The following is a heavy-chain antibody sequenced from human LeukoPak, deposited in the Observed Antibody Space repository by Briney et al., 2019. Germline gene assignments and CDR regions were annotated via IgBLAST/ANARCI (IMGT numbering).Heavy chain of an antibody. Sequence: GGSLRLSCAASGCTFSTYAMHWVRQGPGKGLEWVAVISYDGSNKYYADSVKGRFTISRDNSKNTLYLQMSSLSAEDTAVYYCARCTTPHYYGSGSYALGYWGQGTLVTVPS. CDR2: ISYDGSNK. CDR1: GCTFSTYA. V-gene: IGHV3-30-3*01. D-gene: IGHD3-10*01. CDR3: ARCTTPHYYGSGSYALGY. J-gene: IGHJ4*02.